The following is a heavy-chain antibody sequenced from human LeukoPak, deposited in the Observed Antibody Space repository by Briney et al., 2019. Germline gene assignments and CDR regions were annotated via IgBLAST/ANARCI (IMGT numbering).Heavy chain of an antibody. J-gene: IGHJ4*02. CDR1: GGSISSSSYY. Sequence: SETLSLTCTVSGGSISSSSYYWGWIRQPPGKGLEWIGSIYYSGSTYYNPSLKSRVTISVDTSKNQFSLKLSSVTAADTAVYYCARRNHSGYPEYWGQGTLVTVSS. V-gene: IGHV4-39*07. D-gene: IGHD3-22*01. CDR2: IYYSGST. CDR3: ARRNHSGYPEY.